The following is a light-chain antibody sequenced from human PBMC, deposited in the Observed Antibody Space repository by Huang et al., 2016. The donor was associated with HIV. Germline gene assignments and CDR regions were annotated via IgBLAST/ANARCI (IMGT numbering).Light chain of an antibody. J-gene: IGKJ1*01. CDR1: QSLLHSNGNTY. Sequence: DIVLTQSPLSLPVTPGEPASISCKSSQSLLHSNGNTYLDLYLQRPGQSPQLLIYLASSRASGVPDRYSGSVSGTDFTLKISRVEADDVGVYYCMQALQTPWTFGQGTRVEIK. V-gene: IGKV2-28*01. CDR3: MQALQTPWT. CDR2: LAS.